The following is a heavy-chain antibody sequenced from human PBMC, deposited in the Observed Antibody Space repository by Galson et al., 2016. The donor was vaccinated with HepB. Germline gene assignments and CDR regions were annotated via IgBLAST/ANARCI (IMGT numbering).Heavy chain of an antibody. CDR3: TREDYGFTFVY. D-gene: IGHD4-17*01. V-gene: IGHV3-49*03. CDR2: VRSQTYGGTT. J-gene: IGHJ4*02. Sequence: SLRLSCAASGFTFGAYAMSWFRQAPGKGRGWGGFVRSQTYGGTTEYAPSVKGRFTILRDDSKSIVYLQMNSLKTEDNAVYACTREDYGFTFVYWGQGTLVTVSS. CDR1: GFTFGAYA.